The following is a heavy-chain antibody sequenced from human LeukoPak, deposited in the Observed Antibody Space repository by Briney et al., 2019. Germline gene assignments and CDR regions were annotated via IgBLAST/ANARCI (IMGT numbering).Heavy chain of an antibody. CDR2: IYYSGST. CDR1: GGSISSSSYY. CDR3: ALGAADAFDI. J-gene: IGHJ3*02. V-gene: IGHV4-39*01. Sequence: SETLSLTCTVSGGSISSSSYYWGWIRQPPGKGLGWIGSIYYSGSTYYNPSLKSRVTISVDTSKSQFSLKLSSVTAADTAVYYCALGAADAFDIWGQGTMVTVSS.